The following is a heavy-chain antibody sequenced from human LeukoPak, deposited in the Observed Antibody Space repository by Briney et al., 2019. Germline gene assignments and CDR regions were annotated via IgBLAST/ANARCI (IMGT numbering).Heavy chain of an antibody. Sequence: SETLSLTCAVYGGSFSGYYWSWIRQPPGKGLEWIGSIYHSGSTYYNPSLKSRVTISVDTSKNQFSLKLSSVTAADTAVYYCARSGTYYYYYMDVWGKGTTVTVSS. CDR1: GGSFSGYY. CDR2: IYHSGST. D-gene: IGHD2-15*01. CDR3: ARSGTYYYYYMDV. V-gene: IGHV4-34*01. J-gene: IGHJ6*03.